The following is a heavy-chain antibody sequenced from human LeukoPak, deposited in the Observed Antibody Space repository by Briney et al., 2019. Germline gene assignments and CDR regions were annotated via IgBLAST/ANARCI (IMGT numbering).Heavy chain of an antibody. CDR2: ISSSSYI. V-gene: IGHV3-21*01. D-gene: IGHD2-15*01. CDR3: ARVGCSGGSCQSVTFDY. CDR1: GFTFSSYS. Sequence: GGSLRLSCAASGFTFSSYSMNWVRQAPGKGLEWVSSISSSSYIYYADSVKGRFTISRDNAKNSLYLQMNSLRAEDTAVYYCARVGCSGGSCQSVTFDYWGQGTLVTVSS. J-gene: IGHJ4*02.